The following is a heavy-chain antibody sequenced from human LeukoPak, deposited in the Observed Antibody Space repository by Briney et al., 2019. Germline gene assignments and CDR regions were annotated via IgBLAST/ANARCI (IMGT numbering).Heavy chain of an antibody. Sequence: ASVKVSCKASVYTFTVYYMHWVRHAPGQGLEWMGWINPNSGGTNYAQKFQSRVTITRDTSISTAYMELSRLRSDDTAVYYCARGALLLWFGESNDYWGQGTLVTVSS. CDR2: INPNSGGT. J-gene: IGHJ4*02. V-gene: IGHV1-2*02. CDR3: ARGALLLWFGESNDY. CDR1: VYTFTVYY. D-gene: IGHD3-10*01.